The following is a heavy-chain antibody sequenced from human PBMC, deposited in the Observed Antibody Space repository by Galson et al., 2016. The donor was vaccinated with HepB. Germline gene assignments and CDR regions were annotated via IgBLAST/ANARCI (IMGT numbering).Heavy chain of an antibody. J-gene: IGHJ6*02. CDR2: ISDDGSKK. V-gene: IGHV3-30*18. D-gene: IGHD3-10*01. CDR3: AKRKGYGSGSIIYFYYGMDV. CDR1: GFTFSGYG. Sequence: SLRLSCAASGFTFSGYGMHWVRQAPGKGLEWVALISDDGSKKYYAASVKGRFTISRDNFKNTLYLQMNSLGAEDTAVYYCAKRKGYGSGSIIYFYYGMDVWGQGTTVTVSS.